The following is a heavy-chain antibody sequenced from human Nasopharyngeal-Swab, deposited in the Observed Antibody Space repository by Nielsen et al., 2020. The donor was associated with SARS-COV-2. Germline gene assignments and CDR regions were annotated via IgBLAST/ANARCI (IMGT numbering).Heavy chain of an antibody. CDR2: ISSSGGST. Sequence: GGSLRLSCAASGFTFSSYAMSWVRQAPGKGLEWVSAISSSGGSTYYADSVKGRFTISRDNSKNTLYLQMNSLRAEDTAVYYCAQTSIGMATIRGVLPYWGQGTLVTVSS. J-gene: IGHJ4*02. D-gene: IGHD5-24*01. CDR3: AQTSIGMATIRGVLPY. V-gene: IGHV3-23*01. CDR1: GFTFSSYA.